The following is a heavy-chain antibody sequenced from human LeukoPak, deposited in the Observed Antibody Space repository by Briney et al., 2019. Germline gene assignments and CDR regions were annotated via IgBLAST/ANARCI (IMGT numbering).Heavy chain of an antibody. D-gene: IGHD1-26*01. V-gene: IGHV3-30*02. CDR2: IRYDGSNE. CDR3: AKDGRAAGASLYYFDY. CDR1: GFTFTRYD. J-gene: IGHJ4*02. Sequence: PGGSLRLSCAASGFTFTRYDMYWVRQAADKGLEWVASIRYDGSNEYYVDSVKGRFTISRDNSNNTLYLQMNSLRGDGTAVYYCAKDGRAAGASLYYFDYWGQGTLVTVSS.